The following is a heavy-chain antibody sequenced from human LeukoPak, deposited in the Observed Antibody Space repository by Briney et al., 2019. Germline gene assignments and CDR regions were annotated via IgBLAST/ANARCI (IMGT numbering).Heavy chain of an antibody. Sequence: GGSLRLSCAASGFTFSTYAMNWVRQAPGKGLEWVSTISGSGGSTYYADSVKGRFTISRDNAKNTLYLQMNSLRAEDTAVYYCAYGDYDCWGQGTLVTVSS. CDR1: GFTFSTYA. CDR3: AYGDYDC. V-gene: IGHV3-23*01. J-gene: IGHJ4*02. D-gene: IGHD4-17*01. CDR2: ISGSGGST.